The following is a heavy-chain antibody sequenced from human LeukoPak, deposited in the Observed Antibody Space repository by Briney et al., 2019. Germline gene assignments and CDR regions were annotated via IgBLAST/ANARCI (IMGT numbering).Heavy chain of an antibody. CDR2: INSDGSEG. Sequence: GGSLRLSCAVSGFTFSGFWMSWSRQAPGKGLEWVASINSDGSEGYYADVVKGRFTISRDNAKNSLYLQINSLRAEDTAVYYCARFPLAGGFDPWGQGTLFTVSS. V-gene: IGHV3-7*03. J-gene: IGHJ5*02. D-gene: IGHD3-16*01. CDR3: ARFPLAGGFDP. CDR1: GFTFSGFW.